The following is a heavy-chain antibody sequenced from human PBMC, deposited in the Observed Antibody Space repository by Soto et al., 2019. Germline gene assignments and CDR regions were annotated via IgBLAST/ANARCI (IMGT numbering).Heavy chain of an antibody. CDR3: AAGYTTGPDAFDI. D-gene: IGHD6-13*01. V-gene: IGHV5-51*01. CDR2: IFPGDSDT. Sequence: TGESLKISCKCSGYNFANYWIGWVRQMPGKGLEWMGMIFPGDSDTKNSPSLQGQITMSVDKSDSSAYLQWRSLKASDTAMYYCAAGYTTGPDAFDIWGQGTMVTVSS. J-gene: IGHJ3*02. CDR1: GYNFANYW.